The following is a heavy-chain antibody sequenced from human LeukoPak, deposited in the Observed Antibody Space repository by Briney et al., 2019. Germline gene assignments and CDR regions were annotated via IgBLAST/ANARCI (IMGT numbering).Heavy chain of an antibody. CDR2: IWYDGNTK. D-gene: IGHD3-10*01. J-gene: IGHJ4*02. V-gene: IGHV3-33*01. CDR3: ARDSGFGELVTYYFDY. Sequence: PGRSLRLSCAASGFNFSNYGMHWVRQVPGTGLEWVAVIWYDGNTKYYANYVKGRFTVSRDNSKNTLYLQMNILRPEDTAIYYCARDSGFGELVTYYFDYWGQGTLVTVSS. CDR1: GFNFSNYG.